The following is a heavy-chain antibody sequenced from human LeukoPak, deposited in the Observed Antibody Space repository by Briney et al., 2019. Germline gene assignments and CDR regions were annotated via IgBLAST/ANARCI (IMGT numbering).Heavy chain of an antibody. CDR3: ARNAVVVVPSYYYYYMDV. D-gene: IGHD2-15*01. J-gene: IGHJ6*03. CDR1: GYTFTSLY. Sequence: ASVKVSCKASGYTFTSLYMHWVRQAPGQGLEWMGIINPSGGRASHAQKFQGRVTMTRDTSTSTVYMELSSLRSEDTAVYYCARNAVVVVPSYYYYYMDVWGKGTTVTISS. V-gene: IGHV1-46*01. CDR2: INPSGGRA.